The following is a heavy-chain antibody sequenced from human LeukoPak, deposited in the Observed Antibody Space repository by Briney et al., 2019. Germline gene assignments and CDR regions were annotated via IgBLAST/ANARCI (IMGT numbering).Heavy chain of an antibody. D-gene: IGHD4-17*01. Sequence: GGSLRLSCAASGFTFSSYAVSWVRQAPGKGLEWVSVIYSGGSTYYADSVKGRFTISRDNSKNTLYLQMNSLRAEDTAVYYCARVMGTVTTGYFDYWGQGILVTVSS. CDR3: ARVMGTVTTGYFDY. CDR2: IYSGGST. CDR1: GFTFSSYA. V-gene: IGHV3-53*01. J-gene: IGHJ4*02.